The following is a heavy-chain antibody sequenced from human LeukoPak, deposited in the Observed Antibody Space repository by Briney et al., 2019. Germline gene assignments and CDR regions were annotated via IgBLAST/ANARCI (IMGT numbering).Heavy chain of an antibody. Sequence: LETLSLTCAVYGGSFSGYYWSWIRQPPGKGLEWIGEINHSGSTNYNPSLKSRVTISVDTSKNQFSLKLSSVTAADTAVYYCARGYCSGGSCYQNPRDAFDIWGQGAMVTVSS. CDR2: INHSGST. V-gene: IGHV4-34*01. D-gene: IGHD2-15*01. CDR1: GGSFSGYY. J-gene: IGHJ3*02. CDR3: ARGYCSGGSCYQNPRDAFDI.